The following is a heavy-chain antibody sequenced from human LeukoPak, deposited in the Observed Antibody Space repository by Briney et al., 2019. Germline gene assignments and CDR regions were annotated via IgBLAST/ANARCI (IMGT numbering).Heavy chain of an antibody. CDR1: GISFSSHW. CDR3: AGRGPVPPYYYYGMDV. Sequence: GGSLRLSCAASGISFSSHWMHWVRHAPGKGLEWVSVIYSGGSTHYADSVKGRFTISRDNSKNTLYLQMNSLRAEDTAVYYCAGRGPVPPYYYYGMDVWGQGTTVTVSS. D-gene: IGHD2-2*01. J-gene: IGHJ6*02. V-gene: IGHV3-53*01. CDR2: IYSGGST.